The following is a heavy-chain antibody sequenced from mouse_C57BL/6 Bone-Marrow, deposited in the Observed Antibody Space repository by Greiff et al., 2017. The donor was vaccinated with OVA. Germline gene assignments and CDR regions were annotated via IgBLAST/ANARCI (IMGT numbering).Heavy chain of an antibody. CDR3: ARSDGSTSWFAY. D-gene: IGHD1-1*01. CDR2: INPNNCGT. V-gene: IGHV1-26*01. CDR1: GYTLTDYY. J-gene: IGHJ3*01. Sequence: EVQLQQSGPELVKPGASVKISCKASGYTLTDYYKNWVKQGHGKSLEWIGDINPNNCGTSFNQKFKGKATFTVDKSSSTAYMELRSLTSEDAAVYYCARSDGSTSWFAYWGQGTLVTVSA.